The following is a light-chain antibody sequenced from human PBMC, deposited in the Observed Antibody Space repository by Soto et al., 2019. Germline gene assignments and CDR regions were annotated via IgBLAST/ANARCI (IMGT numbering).Light chain of an antibody. Sequence: DIQMTQSPSSLSASVADRVTITCRASQSTSSYLNWYRHKTGKAPELLIYGVPTLQSGVRSRSRGSGSGKDFTLTIPALQPEDVATYAWQQSYSRPQTFGQGAKVDIK. V-gene: IGKV1-39*01. CDR3: QQSYSRPQT. CDR2: GVP. J-gene: IGKJ1*01. CDR1: QSTSSY.